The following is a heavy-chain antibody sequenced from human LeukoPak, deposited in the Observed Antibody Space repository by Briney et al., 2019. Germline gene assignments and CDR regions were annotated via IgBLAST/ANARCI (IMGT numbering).Heavy chain of an antibody. D-gene: IGHD3-10*01. CDR3: ARGPPITMVRGVLDY. J-gene: IGHJ4*02. V-gene: IGHV3-74*01. CDR2: INSDGSST. CDR1: GFTFSSYW. Sequence: GGSLRLSCAASGFTFSSYWMHWVRQAPGKGLVWVSRINSDGSSTSYADSVKGRFTISRDNAKNTLYLQMNSLRAEDTAVYYCARGPPITMVRGVLDYWGQGTLVTVSS.